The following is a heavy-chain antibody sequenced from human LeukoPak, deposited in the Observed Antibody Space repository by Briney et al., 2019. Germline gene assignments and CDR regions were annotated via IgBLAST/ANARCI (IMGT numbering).Heavy chain of an antibody. Sequence: SETLSLTCTVSGGSISGYYWSWIRQPPGKGLEWIGYIYYSGSTNYNPSLKSRVTISVDTSKNQFSLKLSSLTAADTAVYYCARDLSLDYWGQGTLVTVSS. CDR3: ARDLSLDY. CDR1: GGSISGYY. V-gene: IGHV4-59*01. J-gene: IGHJ4*02. CDR2: IYYSGST.